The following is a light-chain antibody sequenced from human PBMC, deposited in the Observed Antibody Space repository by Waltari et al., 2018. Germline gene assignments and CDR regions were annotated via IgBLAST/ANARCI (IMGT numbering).Light chain of an antibody. Sequence: EIVLTQSPGTLSLSVGERATVSCRASESVSRALAWYQQKPGQAPRLLIYGASPRAPGLPDRFSGSGSGTDFSLTISRLEPDDFAVYYCQHYLRLPVTFGQGTTVEI. CDR1: ESVSRA. V-gene: IGKV3-20*01. CDR3: QHYLRLPVT. J-gene: IGKJ1*01. CDR2: GAS.